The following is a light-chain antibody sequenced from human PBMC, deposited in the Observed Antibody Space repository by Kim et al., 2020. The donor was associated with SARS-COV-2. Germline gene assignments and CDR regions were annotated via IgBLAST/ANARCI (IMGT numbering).Light chain of an antibody. Sequence: SYELTQPPSVSVAPGKTATIPCGGNSVGSKSVHWYQQRPGQAPVLVIYYDSGRPSGIPERFSGSNSGNTATLTISRVEPGDEANYFCQVWDSPSDHSVFGGGTQLTVL. CDR1: SVGSKS. J-gene: IGLJ3*02. CDR2: YDS. CDR3: QVWDSPSDHSV. V-gene: IGLV3-21*04.